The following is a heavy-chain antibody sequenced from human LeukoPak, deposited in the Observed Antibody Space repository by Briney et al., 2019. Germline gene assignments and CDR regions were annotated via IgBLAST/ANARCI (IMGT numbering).Heavy chain of an antibody. D-gene: IGHD2/OR15-2a*01. CDR3: ARESSRDKYNWFDP. CDR1: NGPINTFQ. V-gene: IGHV4-59*01. CDR2: IHYSGSA. Sequence: SETLSLTCTVSNGPINTFQWSWIRQPPGKGLEWIGNIHYSGSANYNPSLKSRVIISVDTSKNQFSLKLSSVTAADTAVYYCARESSRDKYNWFDPWGQGTLVTVSS. J-gene: IGHJ5*02.